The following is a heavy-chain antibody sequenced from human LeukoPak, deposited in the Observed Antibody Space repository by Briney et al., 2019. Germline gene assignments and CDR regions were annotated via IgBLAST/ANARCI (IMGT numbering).Heavy chain of an antibody. D-gene: IGHD6-13*01. J-gene: IGHJ5*02. CDR3: ARDHRLGSSSWYWFDP. CDR2: ISSSSRYI. CDR1: GFTFSSYS. Sequence: PGGSLRLSCAASGFTFSSYSMNWVRQAPGKGLEGVSSISSSSRYIYYADSVKGRFTISRDNAKNSLYLQMNSLRAEDTAVYYCARDHRLGSSSWYWFDPWGQGTLVTVSS. V-gene: IGHV3-21*01.